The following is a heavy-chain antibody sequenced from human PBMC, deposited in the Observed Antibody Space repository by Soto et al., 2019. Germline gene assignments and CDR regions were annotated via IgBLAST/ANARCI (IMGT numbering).Heavy chain of an antibody. J-gene: IGHJ4*02. CDR1: GYTFINYH. CDR3: AKSPRGEMATD. Sequence: QVQLVQSGGEVKKPGASVTVSCKASGYTFINYHITWVRQAPGQGLEWMAWINTYNGMTDYAQRFQGRVTMTRDTSTSTAYMELRNLGSDDTAVDFCAKSPRGEMATDWGQGTLVTVSS. D-gene: IGHD5-12*01. CDR2: INTYNGMT. V-gene: IGHV1-18*01.